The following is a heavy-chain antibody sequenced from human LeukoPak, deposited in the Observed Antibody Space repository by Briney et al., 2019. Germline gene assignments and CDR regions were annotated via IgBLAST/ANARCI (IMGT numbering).Heavy chain of an antibody. CDR3: AADFYTSYHLGY. Sequence: GGSLRLSCAVSGFTVTVNYMSWVRQAPGKGLEWVSIIYKSGTISYADSVKGRFIISRDSSTNTLSLQMTSLRAEDTAVYYCAADFYTSYHLGYWGQGTLVTVSS. D-gene: IGHD3-16*01. CDR2: IYKSGTI. V-gene: IGHV3-66*01. CDR1: GFTVTVNY. J-gene: IGHJ4*02.